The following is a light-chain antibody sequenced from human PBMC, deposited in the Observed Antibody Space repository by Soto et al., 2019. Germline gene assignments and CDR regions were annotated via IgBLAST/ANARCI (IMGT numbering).Light chain of an antibody. J-gene: IGLJ3*02. V-gene: IGLV2-14*01. Sequence: QSALTQPASVSGSPGQSITISCTGTSSDVGGYNYVSWYQQHPGKAPKLMIYDVSNRPSGVSNRFSGSKSGNMASLTISGLQAEDEADYYCSSYTSSSTRGVFGGGTKLTVL. CDR2: DVS. CDR1: SSDVGGYNY. CDR3: SSYTSSSTRGV.